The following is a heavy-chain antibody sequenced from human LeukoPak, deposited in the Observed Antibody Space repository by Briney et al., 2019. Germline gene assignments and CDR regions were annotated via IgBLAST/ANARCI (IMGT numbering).Heavy chain of an antibody. D-gene: IGHD3-10*01. V-gene: IGHV3-72*01. Sequence: PGGSLRLSCAASGFTFDHYAMSWVRQAPGKGLEWVGRTRNKANSYTTEYAASVKGRFTISRDDSKNSLYLQMNSLKTEDTAVYYCARGRYYEYYFDYWGQGTLVTVSS. J-gene: IGHJ4*02. CDR3: ARGRYYEYYFDY. CDR2: TRNKANSYTT. CDR1: GFTFDHYA.